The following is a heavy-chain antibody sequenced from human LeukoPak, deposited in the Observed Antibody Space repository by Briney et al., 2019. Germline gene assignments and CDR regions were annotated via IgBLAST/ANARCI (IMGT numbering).Heavy chain of an antibody. CDR1: GFTFSTYN. CDR3: ARGHYDILTASYKWTPDY. V-gene: IGHV3-21*06. CDR2: ITSGGTYT. J-gene: IGHJ4*02. Sequence: GGSLRLSCAASGFTFSTYNMNWVRQTPGKGLEWVSSITSGGTYTYYADSVKGRFTTSRDNAKNSLSLQLSSLRAEDTAVYYCARGHYDILTASYKWTPDYWGQGILVTVSS. D-gene: IGHD3-9*01.